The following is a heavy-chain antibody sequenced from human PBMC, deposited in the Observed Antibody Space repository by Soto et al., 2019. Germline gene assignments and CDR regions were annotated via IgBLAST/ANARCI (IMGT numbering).Heavy chain of an antibody. V-gene: IGHV4-34*01. CDR3: ARGTRYYGSGSYSWFDP. D-gene: IGHD3-10*01. Sequence: SETLSLTCAVYGGSFSGYYCSWIRQPPGKGLEWIGEINHSGSTNYNPSLKSRVTISVDTSKNQFSLKLSSVTAADTAVYYCARGTRYYGSGSYSWFDPWGQGTLVTVSS. CDR2: INHSGST. CDR1: GGSFSGYY. J-gene: IGHJ5*02.